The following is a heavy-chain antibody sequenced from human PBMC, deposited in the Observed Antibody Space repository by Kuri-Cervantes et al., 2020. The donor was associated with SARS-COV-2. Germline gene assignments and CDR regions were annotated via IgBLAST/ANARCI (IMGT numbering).Heavy chain of an antibody. J-gene: IGHJ4*02. CDR2: INAGSGDT. Sequence: ASVKVSCKSSGFIFPNYAIHWLRQAPGQRLEWLGLINAGSGDTKYSQIFQGRVTISRDTSATTSYMELSSLTSEDTAVYYCARGAYANGWYGGFFDYWGQGSRGTESS. CDR1: GFIFPNYA. V-gene: IGHV1-3*01. D-gene: IGHD6-19*01. CDR3: ARGAYANGWYGGFFDY.